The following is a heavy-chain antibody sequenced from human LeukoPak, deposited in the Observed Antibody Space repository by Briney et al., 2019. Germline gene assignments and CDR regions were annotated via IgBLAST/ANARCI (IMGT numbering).Heavy chain of an antibody. CDR1: GFTFSSYW. V-gene: IGHV3-7*01. D-gene: IGHD3-9*01. CDR2: IKQDGSEK. CDR3: ARKDDILTGYYYFDY. J-gene: IGHJ4*02. Sequence: GGSLRLSCAASGFTFSSYWMSWVRQAPGKGLEWVANIKQDGSEKYYVDSVKGRFTISRDNANNSLYLQMNSLRAEDTAVYYCARKDDILTGYYYFDYWGQGTLVTVSS.